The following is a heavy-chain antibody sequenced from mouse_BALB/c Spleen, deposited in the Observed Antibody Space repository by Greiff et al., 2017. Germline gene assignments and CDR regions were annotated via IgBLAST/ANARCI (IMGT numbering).Heavy chain of an antibody. CDR3: AREVDYSSAMDY. D-gene: IGHD2-4*01. CDR2: IDPANGNT. Sequence: EVQLQESGAELVKPGASVKLSCTASGFNIKDTYMHWVKQRPEQGLEWIGRIDPANGNTKYDPKFQGKATITADTSSNTAYLQLSSLTSEDTAVYYCAREVDYSSAMDYWGQGTSVTVSS. J-gene: IGHJ4*01. CDR1: GFNIKDTY. V-gene: IGHV14-3*02.